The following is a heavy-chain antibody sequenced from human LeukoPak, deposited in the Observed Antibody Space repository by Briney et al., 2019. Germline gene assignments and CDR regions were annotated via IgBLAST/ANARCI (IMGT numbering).Heavy chain of an antibody. V-gene: IGHV4-59*08. CDR3: ARLLGWSGPINWFDP. CDR1: GGSISSDY. CDR2: VYYSGIT. D-gene: IGHD3-3*01. J-gene: IGHJ5*02. Sequence: SKTLSLTCTVSGGSISSDYWSWIRQPPGKGLEWIGYVYYSGITNYNPSLKSRVTISVGTSKNHFSLKLTSVTAADTAVYYCARLLGWSGPINWFDPWGRGTLVTVSS.